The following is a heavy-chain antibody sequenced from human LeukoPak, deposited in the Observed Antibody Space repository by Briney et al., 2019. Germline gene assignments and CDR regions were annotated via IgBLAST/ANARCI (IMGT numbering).Heavy chain of an antibody. CDR3: ASAPYCSSTSCYTNWFDP. CDR1: GYTFTSYG. CDR2: ISAYNGNT. V-gene: IGHV1-18*01. Sequence: ASVKVSCKASGYTFTSYGNSWVRQAPGQGLEWMGWISAYNGNTNYAQKLQGRVTMTADTSTSTAYMELRSLRSDDTAVYYCASAPYCSSTSCYTNWFDPWGQGTLVTVSS. J-gene: IGHJ5*02. D-gene: IGHD2-2*02.